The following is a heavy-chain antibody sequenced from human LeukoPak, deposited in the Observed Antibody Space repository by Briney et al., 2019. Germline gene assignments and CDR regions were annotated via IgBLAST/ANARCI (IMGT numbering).Heavy chain of an antibody. CDR2: ISYDGSNK. CDR3: TKGLLS. CDR1: GFTFSSYA. V-gene: IGHV3-30*04. J-gene: IGHJ5*02. Sequence: GGSLRLSCAASGFTFSSYAMHWVRQAPGKGLEWVAVISYDGSNKYYADSVKGRCTISRDNSKNTLSLQLNSLRADDTAVFYCTKGLLSWGQGTLLTVAA.